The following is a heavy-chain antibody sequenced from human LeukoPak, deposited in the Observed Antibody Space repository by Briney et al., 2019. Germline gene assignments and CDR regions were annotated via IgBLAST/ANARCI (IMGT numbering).Heavy chain of an antibody. D-gene: IGHD3-22*01. CDR3: AKDSRGMHYYDSSGTFDY. Sequence: EGSLRLSCAASGFTFSSYAMSWVRQAPGKGLEWVSAISGSGGSTYYADSVKGRFTISRDNSKNTLYLQMNSLRAEDTAVYYCAKDSRGMHYYDSSGTFDYWGQGTLVTVSS. J-gene: IGHJ4*02. V-gene: IGHV3-23*01. CDR1: GFTFSSYA. CDR2: ISGSGGST.